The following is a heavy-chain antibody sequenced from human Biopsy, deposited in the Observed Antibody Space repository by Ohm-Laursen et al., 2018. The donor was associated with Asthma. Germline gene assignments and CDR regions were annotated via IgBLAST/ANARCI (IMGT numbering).Heavy chain of an antibody. Sequence: SLRLSCTASGFTFSSYGMHWVRQAPGKGLEWVGVISKDASTQDYADSVKGRFTMARDNSKNTLDLRMNSLREEDTAVYYCVRDGTDDAFDIWGQGTVVSVSS. J-gene: IGHJ3*02. V-gene: IGHV3-30*03. CDR3: VRDGTDDAFDI. D-gene: IGHD1-1*01. CDR2: ISKDASTQ. CDR1: GFTFSSYG.